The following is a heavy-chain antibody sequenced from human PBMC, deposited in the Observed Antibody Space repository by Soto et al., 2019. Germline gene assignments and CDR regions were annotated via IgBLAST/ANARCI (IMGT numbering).Heavy chain of an antibody. Sequence: SQTLSLTCAISGDSVSSNSAAWNWIRQSPSRGLEWLGRTYYRSKWYNDYAVSVKSRITISPDTSKNQFSLQVNSMTAEDTAVYYCARAKEYSSSSGMDVWGQGTTVTVS. CDR3: ARAKEYSSSSGMDV. CDR1: GDSVSSNSAA. V-gene: IGHV6-1*01. CDR2: TYYRSKWYN. J-gene: IGHJ6*02. D-gene: IGHD6-6*01.